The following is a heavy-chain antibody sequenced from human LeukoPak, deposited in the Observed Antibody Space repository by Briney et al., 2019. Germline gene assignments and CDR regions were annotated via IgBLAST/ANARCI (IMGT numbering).Heavy chain of an antibody. CDR1: GGSINNYY. J-gene: IGHJ4*02. CDR3: ARYCSDGSCHSFDY. CDR2: IYYSGST. V-gene: IGHV4-59*01. Sequence: SETLSLTCSVSGGSINNYYWSWIRQPPGKGLEWIGYIYYSGSTNYNPSLKSRVTISVDTSKNQFSLKLSSVTAADTAVYCCARYCSDGSCHSFDYWGQGTLVTVSS. D-gene: IGHD2-15*01.